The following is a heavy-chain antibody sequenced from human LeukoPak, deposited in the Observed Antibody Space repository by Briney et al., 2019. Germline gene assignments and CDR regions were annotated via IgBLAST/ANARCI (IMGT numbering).Heavy chain of an antibody. D-gene: IGHD3-10*01. CDR2: FDAYSGNT. CDR1: GYSFTNFE. CDR3: ARIRGAISSRFDY. V-gene: IGHV1-18*01. J-gene: IGHJ4*02. Sequence: ASVKVSCKASGYSFTNFEITWVRRARGQRGKWLGWFDAYSGNTNYPPKLQGRVTMTTDKSTSTASMELRSLRPDDAAVYYCARIRGAISSRFDYWGQGTLVTVSS.